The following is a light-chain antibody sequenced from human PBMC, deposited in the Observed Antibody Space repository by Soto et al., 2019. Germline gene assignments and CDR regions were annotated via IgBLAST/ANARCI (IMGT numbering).Light chain of an antibody. CDR2: VAS. Sequence: DIHMTQSLSSLSASVGYRVTITCRASQSIGSFLNWYQHKPGKAPNLLIYVASSLQGGVPSRFSGSGSGTDFTLTISSLHPEDFATYYCQQSYTTPQTFGQGTMV. CDR1: QSIGSF. V-gene: IGKV1-39*01. J-gene: IGKJ1*01. CDR3: QQSYTTPQT.